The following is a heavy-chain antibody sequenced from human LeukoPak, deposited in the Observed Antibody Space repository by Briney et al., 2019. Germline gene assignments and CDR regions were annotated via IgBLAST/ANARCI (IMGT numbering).Heavy chain of an antibody. CDR1: GFTFSSYW. D-gene: IGHD3-22*01. V-gene: IGHV3-7*01. CDR2: IKQDGSEK. J-gene: IGHJ3*02. Sequence: GGSLRLSCAASGFTFSSYWMSWVRQAPGKGLEWVANIKQDGSEKYYVDSVKGRFTISRDNAKNSLYLQMNSLRAEDTAVYYCVRAGDYYDSSGYYYGHAFDIWGQGTMVTVSS. CDR3: VRAGDYYDSSGYYYGHAFDI.